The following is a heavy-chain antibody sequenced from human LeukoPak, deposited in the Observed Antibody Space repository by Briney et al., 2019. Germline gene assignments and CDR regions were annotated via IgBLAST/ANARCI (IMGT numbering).Heavy chain of an antibody. D-gene: IGHD6-13*01. CDR3: ARDVAAAGDY. J-gene: IGHJ4*02. CDR2: ISWNSGSI. CDR1: GFTFDDYA. Sequence: PGGSLRLSCAASGFTFDDYAMHWVRQAPGKGLEWVSGISWNSGSIGYADSVKGRFTISRDNAKNSLYLQMNSLRAEDTAVYYCARDVAAAGDYWGQGTLVTVSS. V-gene: IGHV3-9*01.